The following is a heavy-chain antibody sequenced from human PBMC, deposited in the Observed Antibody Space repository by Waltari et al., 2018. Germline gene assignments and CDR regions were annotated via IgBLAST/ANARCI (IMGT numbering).Heavy chain of an antibody. Sequence: QVQLQESGPGLVKPSETLSLICNVSGGSISSYYWNWIRQPAGTGLEWIGRIYASGSTSYNPSLERRISMSVDTSKNHFSLKLSSVTAADTGVYYCAGSSNFGIYGLDVWGQGTTVVVSS. CDR2: IYASGST. CDR1: GGSISSYY. D-gene: IGHD3-3*01. CDR3: AGSSNFGIYGLDV. J-gene: IGHJ6*02. V-gene: IGHV4-4*07.